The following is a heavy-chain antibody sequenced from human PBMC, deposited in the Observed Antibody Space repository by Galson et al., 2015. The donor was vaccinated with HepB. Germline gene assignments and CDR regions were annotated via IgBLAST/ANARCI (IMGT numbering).Heavy chain of an antibody. Sequence: SLRLSCAASGFTFSTYTFNWVRQTPEKGLEWVSSISSSSTYIYYADSLEGRFTISRDNSKDSLYLQMNSLRAEDTAVYYCARNTNGIDAFDIWGRGTVVTVSS. CDR2: ISSSSTYI. V-gene: IGHV3-21*04. D-gene: IGHD1-1*01. CDR3: ARNTNGIDAFDI. CDR1: GFTFSTYT. J-gene: IGHJ3*02.